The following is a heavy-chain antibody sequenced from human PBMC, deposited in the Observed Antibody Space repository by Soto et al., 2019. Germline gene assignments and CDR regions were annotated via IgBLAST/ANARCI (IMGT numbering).Heavy chain of an antibody. D-gene: IGHD4-17*01. J-gene: IGHJ4*02. Sequence: PSETLSLTCTVSGGSISSGNYYWSWIRQPPGKGLEWIGFISYSGTTHYSASLRSRVSISVDTSKKQFSLDLSSVTAADTAVYYCATMGTPVTGLYYFDYCGQGTLVT. CDR2: ISYSGTT. CDR3: ATMGTPVTGLYYFDY. CDR1: GGSISSGNYY. V-gene: IGHV4-30-4*01.